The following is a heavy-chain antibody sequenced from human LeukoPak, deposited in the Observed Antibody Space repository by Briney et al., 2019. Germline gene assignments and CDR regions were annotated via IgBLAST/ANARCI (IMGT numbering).Heavy chain of an antibody. J-gene: IGHJ4*02. CDR2: INPNSGGT. Sequence: ASVKVSCKASGYTFTSYGISWVRQAPGQGLEWMGWINPNSGGTNYAQKFQGRVTMTRDTSISTGYMELSRLRSDDTAVYYCARDLGYDSSGYWYWGQGTLVTVSS. D-gene: IGHD3-22*01. CDR1: GYTFTSYG. CDR3: ARDLGYDSSGYWY. V-gene: IGHV1-2*02.